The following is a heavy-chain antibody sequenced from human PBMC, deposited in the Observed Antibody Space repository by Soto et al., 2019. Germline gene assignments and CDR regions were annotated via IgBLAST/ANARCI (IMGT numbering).Heavy chain of an antibody. CDR2: IYHSGST. CDR1: GYSISSGYY. CDR3: ARDRYYDFWSGLTYYYYGMDV. V-gene: IGHV4-38-2*02. D-gene: IGHD3-3*01. J-gene: IGHJ6*02. Sequence: PSETLSLTCAVSGYSISSGYYWGWIRQPPGKGLEWIGSIYHSGSTYYNPSLKSRVTISVDTSKNQFSLKLSSVTAADTAVYYCARDRYYDFWSGLTYYYYGMDVWGQGTTVTV.